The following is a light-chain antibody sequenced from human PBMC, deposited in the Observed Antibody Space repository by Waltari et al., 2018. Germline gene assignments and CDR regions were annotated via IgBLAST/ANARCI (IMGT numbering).Light chain of an antibody. V-gene: IGKV3-20*01. CDR1: QSFSSIY. J-gene: IGKJ5*01. Sequence: IVLTQSPGTLSLSPGERAALSCRASQSFSSIYLAWYQQKPGQAPRLLIYGASNRATGIPDRFSGSGSGADFTLTISRLEPEDFAVYYCQRYGSSFGQGTRLEIK. CDR3: QRYGSS. CDR2: GAS.